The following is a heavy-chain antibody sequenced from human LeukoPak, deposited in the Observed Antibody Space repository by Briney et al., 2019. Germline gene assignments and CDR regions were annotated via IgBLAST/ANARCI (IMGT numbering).Heavy chain of an antibody. J-gene: IGHJ4*02. CDR1: GYTFTSYD. V-gene: IGHV1-8*01. CDR2: MNPNSGNT. D-gene: IGHD3-16*01. Sequence: ASVKVSCKASGYTFTSYDINWVRQATGRGLEWMGWMNPNSGNTGYAQKFQGRVTMTRNTSISTAYMELSSLRSEDTAVYYRARGGRFGGVSPDFDYWGQGTLVTVSS. CDR3: ARGGRFGGVSPDFDY.